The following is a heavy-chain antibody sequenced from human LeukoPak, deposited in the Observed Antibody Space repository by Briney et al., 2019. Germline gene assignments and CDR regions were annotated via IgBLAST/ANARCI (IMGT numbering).Heavy chain of an antibody. Sequence: SGRCLRLSCAVSGFTLSSYGMNWVRQAPGKGLEWVSFVSTYIYYADSVKGRFTISRDDAKNSLYLQMNSLTAEDTAEYYCARNKINTVTTGWYFDLWGRGTLVTVSS. V-gene: IGHV3-21*01. CDR2: VSTYI. D-gene: IGHD4-17*01. CDR1: GFTLSSYG. J-gene: IGHJ2*01. CDR3: ARNKINTVTTGWYFDL.